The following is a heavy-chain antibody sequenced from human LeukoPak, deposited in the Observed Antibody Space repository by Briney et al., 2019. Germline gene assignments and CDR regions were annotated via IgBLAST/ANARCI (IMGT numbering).Heavy chain of an antibody. J-gene: IGHJ4*02. CDR3: ARDIREY. V-gene: IGHV1-2*02. CDR2: INPDSGDT. Sequence: APVKVSCKASAYTFTDYYIHWVRQAPGEGLEWMGWINPDSGDTQYAQNFQGRVTMTRDTSISTAYMELTSLLSNDTAIYYCARDIREYWGQGTLVIVSS. CDR1: AYTFTDYY.